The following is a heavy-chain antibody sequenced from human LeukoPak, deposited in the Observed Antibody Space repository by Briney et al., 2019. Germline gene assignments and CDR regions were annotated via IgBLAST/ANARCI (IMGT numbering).Heavy chain of an antibody. J-gene: IGHJ4*02. CDR1: GFTFGSYA. CDR3: ARDEGREVTSVIDY. D-gene: IGHD3-10*01. CDR2: ISYDGSNK. Sequence: GGSLRLSCAASGFTFGSYAMHWVRQAPGKGLEWVAVISYDGSNKYYADSVKGRFTISRDNSKNTLYLQMNSLRAEDTAVYYCARDEGREVTSVIDYWGQGTLVTVSS. V-gene: IGHV3-30*04.